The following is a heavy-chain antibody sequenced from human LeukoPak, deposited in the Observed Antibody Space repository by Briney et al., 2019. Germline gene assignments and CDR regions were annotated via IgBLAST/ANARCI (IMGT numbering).Heavy chain of an antibody. D-gene: IGHD3-22*01. V-gene: IGHV4-61*01. CDR3: AREGDPYDSSGYSLNDP. CDR1: GGSISSSSYY. CDR2: IYYSGTT. Sequence: PSETLSLTCTVSGGSISSSSYYWNWIRQPPGKGLEWIGYIYYSGTTNYNPSLKSRVSMSVDTSKNQFSLKLSSVTAADTAVYYCAREGDPYDSSGYSLNDPWGQGTLVTVSS. J-gene: IGHJ5*02.